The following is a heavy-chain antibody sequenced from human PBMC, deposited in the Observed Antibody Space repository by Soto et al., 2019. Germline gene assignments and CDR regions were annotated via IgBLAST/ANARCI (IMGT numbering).Heavy chain of an antibody. CDR1: GFTFSSYS. CDR2: ISSSSSYI. J-gene: IGHJ6*02. D-gene: IGHD3-3*01. CDR3: ARDSDFWSGYYWIPPKGMDV. Sequence: GGSLRLSCAASGFTFSSYSMYWVRQAPGKGLEWVSSISSSSSYIYYADSVKGRFTISRDNAKNSLYLQMNSLRAEDTAVYYCARDSDFWSGYYWIPPKGMDVWGQGTTVTVSS. V-gene: IGHV3-21*01.